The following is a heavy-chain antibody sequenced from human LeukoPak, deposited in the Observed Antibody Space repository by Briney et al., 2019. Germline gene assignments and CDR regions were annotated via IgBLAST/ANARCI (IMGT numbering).Heavy chain of an antibody. Sequence: TGGSLRLSCTASGFSFSGHWMHWARQLPGKGLVWVSRISPTGSTTSYADSVKGRFTVSRDNAKNTLYLQVNNLRAEDTAVYYCARGPNRNWSGPDFWGQGTLLTVSS. D-gene: IGHD1-1*01. V-gene: IGHV3-74*01. CDR3: ARGPNRNWSGPDF. J-gene: IGHJ4*02. CDR2: ISPTGSTT. CDR1: GFSFSGHW.